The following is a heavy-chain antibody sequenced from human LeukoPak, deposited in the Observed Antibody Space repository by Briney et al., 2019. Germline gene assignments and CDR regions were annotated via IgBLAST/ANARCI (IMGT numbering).Heavy chain of an antibody. CDR1: GASISSYY. CDR3: ARVKGGRGPPLDY. Sequence: KPSETLSLTCTVSGASISSYYWSWIRQPPGKGLEWIGEINHSGSTNYNPSLKSRVTISVDTSENQFSLKLSSVTAADTAVYYCARVKGGRGPPLDYWGQGTLVTVSS. J-gene: IGHJ4*02. V-gene: IGHV4-34*01. CDR2: INHSGST. D-gene: IGHD1-26*01.